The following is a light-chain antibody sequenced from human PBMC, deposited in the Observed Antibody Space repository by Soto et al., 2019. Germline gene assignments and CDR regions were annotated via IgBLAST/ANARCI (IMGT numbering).Light chain of an antibody. V-gene: IGLV2-14*01. CDR3: SSYTSSSSVV. CDR1: SSDVGDYKY. J-gene: IGLJ2*01. CDR2: EVS. Sequence: QSALTQPASVSGSPGQSITISCTGTSSDVGDYKYVSWYQKHPGKAPKALIYEVSNRPSGVSNRFSGSKSGNTASLTISGLQAEDEADYYCSSYTSSSSVVFGGGTKLTVL.